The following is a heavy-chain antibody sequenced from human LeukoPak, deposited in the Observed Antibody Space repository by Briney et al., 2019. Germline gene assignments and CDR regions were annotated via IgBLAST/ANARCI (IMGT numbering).Heavy chain of an antibody. J-gene: IGHJ4*02. V-gene: IGHV3-23*01. Sequence: PGGSLRLSCAASGLTFRNYAMSWVRQAPGKGLEWVSGISDSGGSTHYADSVKGRFTISRDNSKNTLYLQMNSLKAEDTAVYFCAKARTGIAVVSAIDYWGQGTLVSVSS. D-gene: IGHD2-21*02. CDR3: AKARTGIAVVSAIDY. CDR2: ISDSGGST. CDR1: GLTFRNYA.